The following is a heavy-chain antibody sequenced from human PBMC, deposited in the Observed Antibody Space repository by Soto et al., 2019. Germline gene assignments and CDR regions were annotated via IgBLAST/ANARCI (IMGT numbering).Heavy chain of an antibody. V-gene: IGHV1-58*01. J-gene: IGHJ6*02. CDR3: AAERRRGPNGMDV. Sequence: QMQLVQSGPEVKKPGTSVKVSCKASGFTFTSSAVKWVRQARGQRLEWIGWIVVGSGNTNYAQKFQERVTITRDMSKSTAYMAVRSLRPDDTDGYYCAAERRRGPNGMDVWGQGTTVTVSS. CDR2: IVVGSGNT. CDR1: GFTFTSSA.